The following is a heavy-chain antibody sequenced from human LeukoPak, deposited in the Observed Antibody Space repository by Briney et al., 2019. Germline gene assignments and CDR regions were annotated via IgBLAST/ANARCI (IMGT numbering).Heavy chain of an antibody. CDR2: INPTGGST. D-gene: IGHD6-6*01. CDR3: ARTAARRVDY. J-gene: IGHJ4*02. Sequence: ASVKVSCKASGYTFPSYFMHWVRQAPGQGLEWMGLINPTGGSTTYAQKFQGRVTMTRDTSTSTVYMELSSLRSDDTAVYYCARTAARRVDYWGQGTLVTVSS. V-gene: IGHV1-46*01. CDR1: GYTFPSYF.